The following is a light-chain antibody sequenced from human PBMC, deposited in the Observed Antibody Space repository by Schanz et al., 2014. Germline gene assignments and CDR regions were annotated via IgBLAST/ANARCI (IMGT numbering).Light chain of an antibody. J-gene: IGKJ1*01. CDR3: QQYGSPIT. Sequence: EIVMTQSPATLSVSPGERATLSCRARQSISSNLAWYQQKPGQAPRLLIYDTSTRATGIPARFSGSGSGTEFTLTISRLEPEDFALYYCQQYGSPITFGQGTKVEIK. CDR2: DTS. V-gene: IGKV3-15*01. CDR1: QSISSN.